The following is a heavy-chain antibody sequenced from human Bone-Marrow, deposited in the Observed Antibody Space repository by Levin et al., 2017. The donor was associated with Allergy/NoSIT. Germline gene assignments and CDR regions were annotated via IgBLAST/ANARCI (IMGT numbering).Heavy chain of an antibody. CDR3: ARASIVADFDS. D-gene: IGHD6-13*01. V-gene: IGHV3-53*01. CDR1: GFTVSGHY. CDR2: VDTGGNT. J-gene: IGHJ4*02. Sequence: GESLKISCEASGFTVSGHYMSWVRLAPGKGLEWISVVDTGGNTYYADSVKGRFTVSRDISKDTLILQMNSLTAEDTAVYYCARASIVADFDSWGQGTLVTVSS.